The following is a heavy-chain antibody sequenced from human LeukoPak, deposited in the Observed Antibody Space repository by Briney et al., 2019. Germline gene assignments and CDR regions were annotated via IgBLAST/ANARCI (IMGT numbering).Heavy chain of an antibody. CDR3: ARAGAPYYDFWSGYYNPNPREPGCYFDY. D-gene: IGHD3-3*01. J-gene: IGHJ4*02. CDR2: ISSSGSTI. V-gene: IGHV3-11*01. CDR1: GFTFSDYY. Sequence: GGSLRLSCAASGFTFSDYYMSWIRQAPGKGLEWVSYISSSGSTIYYADSVKGRFTISRDNAKNSLYLQMNSLRAEDTAVYYCARAGAPYYDFWSGYYNPNPREPGCYFDYWGQGTLVTVSS.